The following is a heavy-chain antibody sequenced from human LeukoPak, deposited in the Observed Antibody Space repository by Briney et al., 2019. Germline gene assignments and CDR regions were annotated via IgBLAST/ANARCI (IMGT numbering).Heavy chain of an antibody. D-gene: IGHD2-15*01. Sequence: ASVKVSCKASGYTFTSYYMHWVRQAPGQGFEWMGIINPSGGSTSYAQKFQGRVTMTRDTSTSTVYMELSSLRSEDTAVYYCARVEAYCSGGSCYYYYYGMDVWGQGTTVTVSS. V-gene: IGHV1-46*01. CDR1: GYTFTSYY. J-gene: IGHJ6*02. CDR2: INPSGGST. CDR3: ARVEAYCSGGSCYYYYYGMDV.